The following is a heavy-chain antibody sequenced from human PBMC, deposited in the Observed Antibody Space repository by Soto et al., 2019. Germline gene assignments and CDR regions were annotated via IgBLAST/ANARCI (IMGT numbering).Heavy chain of an antibody. CDR2: IWYDGSNK. Sequence: PGGSLRLSCAASGFTFSSYGMHWVRQAPGKGLEWVAVIWYDGSNKYYADSVKGRFTISRDNSKNTLYLQMNSLRAEDTAVYYYARDLGGSYYPYISHYYYGMDVWGQGTTVTVSS. V-gene: IGHV3-33*01. CDR3: ARDLGGSYYPYISHYYYGMDV. CDR1: GFTFSSYG. D-gene: IGHD1-26*01. J-gene: IGHJ6*02.